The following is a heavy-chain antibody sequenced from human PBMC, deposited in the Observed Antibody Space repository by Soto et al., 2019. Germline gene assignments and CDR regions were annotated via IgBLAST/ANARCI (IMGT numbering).Heavy chain of an antibody. Sequence: EVQLLESGGGLVQPGGSLGLSCAASGFTFSSFAMSWVRQAPGKGLEWVSATSGSGGTTYYADSVKGRFAISRDNSKNTLYRHINRLRAEDAAIYYCLKFFVATVGSGGWPWSFDSWGQGALVTVSS. J-gene: IGHJ4*02. D-gene: IGHD6-25*01. V-gene: IGHV3-23*01. CDR2: TSGSGGTT. CDR1: GFTFSSFA. CDR3: LKFFVATVGSGGWPWSFDS.